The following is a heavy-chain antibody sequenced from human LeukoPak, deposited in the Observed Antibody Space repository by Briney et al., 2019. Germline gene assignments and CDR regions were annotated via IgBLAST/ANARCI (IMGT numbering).Heavy chain of an antibody. J-gene: IGHJ6*03. CDR2: IYYSGST. V-gene: IGHV4-4*02. D-gene: IGHD3-10*01. Sequence: ASETLSLTCAVSGGSISSSNWWSWVRPPPGKGLEWIGYIYYSGSTNYNPSLKSRVTISVDTSKNQFSLKLSSVTAADTAVYYCARDQRDSGHMDVWGKGTTVTVSS. CDR1: GGSISSSNW. CDR3: ARDQRDSGHMDV.